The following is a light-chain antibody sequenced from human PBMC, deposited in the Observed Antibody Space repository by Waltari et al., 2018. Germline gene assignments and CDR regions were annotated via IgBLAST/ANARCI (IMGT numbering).Light chain of an antibody. CDR2: DVS. V-gene: IGLV2-14*03. J-gene: IGLJ2*01. Sequence: QSALTQPASVSGSPGQSITISCTGTSSDVGGYNSVSWYQQHPGKAPNLMIYDVSNRPSGVSNRFSGSKSGNTASLTISGLQAEDEADYYCSSYTSSSTLVVFGGGTKLTVL. CDR1: SSDVGGYNS. CDR3: SSYTSSSTLVV.